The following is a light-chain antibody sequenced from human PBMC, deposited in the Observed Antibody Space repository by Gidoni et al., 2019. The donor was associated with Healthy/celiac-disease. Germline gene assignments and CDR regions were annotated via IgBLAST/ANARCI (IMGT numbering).Light chain of an antibody. J-gene: IGKJ1*01. CDR1: QSVSSN. CDR3: QQYNNWLWT. Sequence: EIVMTQSPAPLSVSPGERATLSCTASQSVSSNLAWYQQKPGQAPRLLIYGASTRATGIPARLSGSGSGTEFTLTISSLQSEDFAVYYCQQYNNWLWTFGQGTKVEIK. CDR2: GAS. V-gene: IGKV3-15*01.